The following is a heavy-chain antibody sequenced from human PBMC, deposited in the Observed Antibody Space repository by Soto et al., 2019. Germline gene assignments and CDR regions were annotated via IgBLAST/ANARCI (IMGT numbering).Heavy chain of an antibody. CDR1: GGTFSSYA. CDR3: ARSRSGSYYNVRFDY. CDR2: IIPIFGTA. J-gene: IGHJ4*02. Sequence: SVKVSCKASGGTFSSYAISWVRQAPGQGLEWMGGIIPIFGTANYAQKFQGRVTITADESTSTAYMGLSSLRSEDTAVYYCARSRSGSYYNVRFDYWGQGTLVTVSS. D-gene: IGHD3-10*01. V-gene: IGHV1-69*13.